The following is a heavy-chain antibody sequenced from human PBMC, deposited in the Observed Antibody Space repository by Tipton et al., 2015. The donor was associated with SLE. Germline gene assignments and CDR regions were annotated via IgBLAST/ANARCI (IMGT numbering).Heavy chain of an antibody. CDR1: GGSIGSSY. CDR2: INYSGST. J-gene: IGHJ4*02. Sequence: LRLSCTVSGGSIGSSYWCWIRQSPGKGLEWIGYINYSGSTNYNPSLKSRVTISVDTSKNQFSLMLTSVTAADTAVYYCARGLSQDNWGQGTLVPVSS. V-gene: IGHV4-59*01. CDR3: ARGLSQDN.